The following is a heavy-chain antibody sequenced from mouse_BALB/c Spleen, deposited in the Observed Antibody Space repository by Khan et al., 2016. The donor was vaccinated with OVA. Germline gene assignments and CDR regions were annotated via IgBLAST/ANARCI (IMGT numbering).Heavy chain of an antibody. Sequence: VQLQESGAELARPGASVKMSCKASGYTFTTYTIHWIKQRPGQGLEWIGFINPNNVYTNYNQKFKDKATLTADKSSTTAYMQLNSLTSDDSAVYYCTRDVAYYRNDGWFAYGGQGTLVTVSA. CDR1: GYTFTTYT. J-gene: IGHJ3*01. V-gene: IGHV1-4*01. D-gene: IGHD2-14*01. CDR2: INPNNVYT. CDR3: TRDVAYYRNDGWFAY.